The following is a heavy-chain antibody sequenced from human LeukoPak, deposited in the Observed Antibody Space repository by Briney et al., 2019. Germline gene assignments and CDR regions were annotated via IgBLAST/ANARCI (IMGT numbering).Heavy chain of an antibody. V-gene: IGHV3-30-3*01. CDR2: ISYGGSNK. CDR3: AKDRIASPPQGRFDP. J-gene: IGHJ5*02. D-gene: IGHD6-6*01. CDR1: GFTFSSYA. Sequence: PGGSLRLSCAASGFTFSSYAMHWVRQAPGKGLEWVAVISYGGSNKYYADSVKGRFTISRDNSKNTLYLQMNSLGAEDTAIYYCAKDRIASPPQGRFDPWGQGTLVTVSS.